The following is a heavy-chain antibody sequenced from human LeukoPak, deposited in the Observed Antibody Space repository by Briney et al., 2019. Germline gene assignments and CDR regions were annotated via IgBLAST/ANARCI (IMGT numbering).Heavy chain of an antibody. J-gene: IGHJ4*02. CDR1: GVTLSSYY. D-gene: IGHD5-24*01. CDR3: ARSYNYPSYLYY. V-gene: IGHV3-53*01. Sequence: PGGSLRLSCAASGVTLSSYYMNWVRQAPGKGLEWVSVIYNSGNTYYADPVKGRSIISRDSSKNTLYLQMNTLRAEDTAVYYCARSYNYPSYLYYWGQGTLVTVSS. CDR2: IYNSGNT.